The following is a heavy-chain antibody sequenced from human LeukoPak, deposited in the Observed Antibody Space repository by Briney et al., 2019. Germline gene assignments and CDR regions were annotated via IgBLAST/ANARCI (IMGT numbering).Heavy chain of an antibody. V-gene: IGHV4-4*07. J-gene: IGHJ5*02. D-gene: IGHD6-19*01. CDR1: GGSISSYY. Sequence: PSETLSPTCTVSGGSISSYYWSWIRQPAGKGLEWIGRIYTSGSTNYNPSLKSRVTMSVDTSKNQFSLKLSSVTAADTAVYYCARDIYSSGWRPENWFDPWGQGTLVTVSS. CDR2: IYTSGST. CDR3: ARDIYSSGWRPENWFDP.